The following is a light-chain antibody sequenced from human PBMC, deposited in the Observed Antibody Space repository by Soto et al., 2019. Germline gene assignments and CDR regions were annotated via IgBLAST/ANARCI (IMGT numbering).Light chain of an antibody. Sequence: ETVMTQSPATLSVSPGGRATLSCRASQSISDTLAWYQQKPGQAPRLLIHGASTRATGFPARFSGSGSGTDFTLTISSLQSEDFAIYYCQQYNNCPWTFGHGTKGAIQ. V-gene: IGKV3-15*01. CDR3: QQYNNCPWT. CDR2: GAS. CDR1: QSISDT. J-gene: IGKJ1*01.